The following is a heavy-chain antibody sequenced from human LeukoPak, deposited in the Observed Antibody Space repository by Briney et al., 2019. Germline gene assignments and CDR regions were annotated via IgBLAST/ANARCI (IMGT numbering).Heavy chain of an antibody. CDR1: GYTFTSYV. J-gene: IGHJ5*02. V-gene: IGHV1-18*01. D-gene: IGHD2-15*01. Sequence: GASVKVSCKASGYTFTSYVISWVRQAPGQGLEWMGWISAYNGNTNYAQKLQGRVTMTTDTSTSTAYMELRSLRSDDTAVYYCARDGYCSGGSCYRDNWFDPWGQGTLVTVSS. CDR3: ARDGYCSGGSCYRDNWFDP. CDR2: ISAYNGNT.